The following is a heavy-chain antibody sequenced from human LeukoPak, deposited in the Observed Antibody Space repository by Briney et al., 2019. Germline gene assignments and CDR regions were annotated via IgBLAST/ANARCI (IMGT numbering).Heavy chain of an antibody. V-gene: IGHV4-59*01. CDR1: GGSISNYY. CDR3: AKSYGSGNYFDS. Sequence: SETLSLTCTVSGGSISNYYWSWIRQPPGKGLEWIGYISYSGSTNYNPSLKSRVTISIGTSKNKFSLKLRSVTAADTAVYYCAKSYGSGNYFDSWGQGTLVTVSS. CDR2: ISYSGST. D-gene: IGHD3-10*01. J-gene: IGHJ4*02.